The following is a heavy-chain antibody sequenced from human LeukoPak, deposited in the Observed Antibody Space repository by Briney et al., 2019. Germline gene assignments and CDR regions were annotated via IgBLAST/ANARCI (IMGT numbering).Heavy chain of an antibody. CDR1: GGSISSYY. D-gene: IGHD4-17*01. CDR3: AREGYGDYVGFDY. CDR2: IYHSGST. J-gene: IGHJ4*02. Sequence: SETLSLTCTVSGGSISSYYWSWIRQPPGKGLEWIGSIYHSGSTYYNPSLKSRVTISVDTSKNQFSLKLSSVTAADTAVYYCAREGYGDYVGFDYWGQGTLVTVSS. V-gene: IGHV4-38-2*02.